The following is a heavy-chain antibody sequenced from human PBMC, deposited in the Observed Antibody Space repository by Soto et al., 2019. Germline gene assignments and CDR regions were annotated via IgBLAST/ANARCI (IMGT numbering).Heavy chain of an antibody. Sequence: ASVRVSFKAAGYTFTSYCISWVRQAPGQWLEWMGWISAYNGNKNYAHKLQGRVTITTDTSTSTAYMELRSLRSDDTAVYYCARDPDITGKTYYYYSYGLDVWG. CDR1: GYTFTSYC. V-gene: IGHV1-18*01. CDR2: ISAYNGNK. J-gene: IGHJ6*01. D-gene: IGHD1-20*01. CDR3: ARDPDITGKTYYYYSYGLDV.